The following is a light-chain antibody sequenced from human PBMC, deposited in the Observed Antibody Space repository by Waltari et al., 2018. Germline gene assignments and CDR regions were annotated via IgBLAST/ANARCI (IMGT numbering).Light chain of an antibody. CDR2: KIS. CDR3: LQSYSLSLFT. V-gene: IGKV2-24*01. CDR1: QSLVHSDGNTY. J-gene: IGKJ3*01. Sequence: DIVLTQTPLSSPVTLGQPASISCRSSQSLVHSDGNTYLSWLQQRPGQPPRLLIYKISNRFSGVPDRFSGSGSGADCTLTINSLQPEDFATYYCLQSYSLSLFTFGPGTRVDIK.